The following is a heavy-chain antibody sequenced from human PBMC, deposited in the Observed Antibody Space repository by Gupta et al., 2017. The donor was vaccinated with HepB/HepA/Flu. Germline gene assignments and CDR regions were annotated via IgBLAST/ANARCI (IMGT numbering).Heavy chain of an antibody. CDR1: VFTFDDYD. V-gene: IGHV3-9*01. J-gene: IGHJ4*02. CDR2: ISWNSGSI. CDR3: VKQRTSSYYFDY. Sequence: EVQLVESGGGLVQPGRSLRLSCSASVFTFDDYDMHWVRQAPGEGLEWVSSISWNSGSIGYADSVKGRFTISRDNAKNSLYLQMNSLRAEDTALYYCVKQRTSSYYFDYWGQGTLVTVSS. D-gene: IGHD3-16*01.